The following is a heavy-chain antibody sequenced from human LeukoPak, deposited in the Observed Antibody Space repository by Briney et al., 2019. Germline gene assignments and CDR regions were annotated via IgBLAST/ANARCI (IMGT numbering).Heavy chain of an antibody. CDR3: ARLETYDSTLDY. CDR2: IYYSGST. Sequence: SETLSLTCTVSGDSITTSSYYWGWIRQPPGKGLEWIGNIYYSGSTYYNPSLKSRVAISVDTSKNQFSLWLSSVTAADTAVYYCARLETYDSTLDYWGQGTLVTVSS. CDR1: GDSITTSSYY. V-gene: IGHV4-39*01. J-gene: IGHJ4*02. D-gene: IGHD3-22*01.